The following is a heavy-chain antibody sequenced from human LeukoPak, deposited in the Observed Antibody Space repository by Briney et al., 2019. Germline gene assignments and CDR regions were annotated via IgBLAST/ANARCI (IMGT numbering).Heavy chain of an antibody. D-gene: IGHD3-16*01. J-gene: IGHJ4*01. Sequence: ASVKVSCKASGYNFFTYGITWVRQAPGQGLEWMGWISPHNGNANYAQKFQDRVIMTTDTSTNTAFMEVRSLRSDDTAMYYCARGDFIGSRDYLFFFDYWGQGSLVTVSS. CDR3: ARGDFIGSRDYLFFFDY. V-gene: IGHV1-18*01. CDR1: GYNFFTYG. CDR2: ISPHNGNA.